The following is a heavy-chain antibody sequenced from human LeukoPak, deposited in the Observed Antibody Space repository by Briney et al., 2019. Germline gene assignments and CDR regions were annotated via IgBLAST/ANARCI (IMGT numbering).Heavy chain of an antibody. Sequence: GESLKISXKGSGYSFTSYWIGWVRQMPGKGPEWMGIIYPGDSDTRYSPSFQGQVTISADKSISTAYLQWSSLKASDTAMYYCARLSYDFWSGYKSMPNWFDPWGQGTLVTVSS. V-gene: IGHV5-51*01. CDR3: ARLSYDFWSGYKSMPNWFDP. D-gene: IGHD3-3*01. J-gene: IGHJ5*02. CDR1: GYSFTSYW. CDR2: IYPGDSDT.